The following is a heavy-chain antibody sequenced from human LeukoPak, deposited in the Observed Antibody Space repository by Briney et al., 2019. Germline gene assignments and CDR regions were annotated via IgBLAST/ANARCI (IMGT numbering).Heavy chain of an antibody. CDR3: AKDRNGWPTNFDS. D-gene: IGHD6-19*01. J-gene: IGHJ4*02. Sequence: RGSLRPSCAVSGLTFSTYAVNWVRQAAGNGLEWVSAISSSVGTTYYADSVKGRFSISRDNSKNTLYLQMNSLRAEDTAVYYCAKDRNGWPTNFDSWGQGTLVTVSA. V-gene: IGHV3-23*01. CDR2: ISSSVGTT. CDR1: GLTFSTYA.